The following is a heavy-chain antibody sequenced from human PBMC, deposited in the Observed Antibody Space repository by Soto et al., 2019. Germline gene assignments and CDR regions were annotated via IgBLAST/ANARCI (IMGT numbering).Heavy chain of an antibody. J-gene: IGHJ6*02. D-gene: IGHD5-12*01. CDR1: GYTFTSYY. CDR3: ARIEYSGYDGTRGDYYYGMDV. V-gene: IGHV1-46*01. CDR2: INPSGGST. Sequence: QVQLVQSGAEVKKPGASVKVSCKASGYTFTSYYMHWVRQAPGQGLEWMGIINPSGGSTSYAQKFQGRVTMTRDTSTSTVYMELSSLRSEDTAVYYCARIEYSGYDGTRGDYYYGMDVWGQGTTVTVSS.